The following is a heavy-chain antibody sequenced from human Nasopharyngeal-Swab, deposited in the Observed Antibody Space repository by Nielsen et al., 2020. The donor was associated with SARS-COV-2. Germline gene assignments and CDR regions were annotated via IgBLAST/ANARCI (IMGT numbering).Heavy chain of an antibody. CDR2: TLYRSKWYN. Sequence: SQTLSLTCAISGDSVSSHSAGWNWTRHSPSRGLEWLGMTLYRSKWYNDYAESAKSRIAVNPDTSKNQFPLQLNSGTPEDTAVYYCARGRDFSFDSWGQGNLVTASS. D-gene: IGHD3-3*01. CDR1: GDSVSSHSAG. J-gene: IGHJ4*02. CDR3: ARGRDFSFDS. V-gene: IGHV6-1*01.